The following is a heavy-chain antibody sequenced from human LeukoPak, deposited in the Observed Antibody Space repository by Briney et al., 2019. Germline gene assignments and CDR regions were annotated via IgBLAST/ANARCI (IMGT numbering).Heavy chain of an antibody. CDR3: ARDWKGLATARVFDY. J-gene: IGHJ4*02. D-gene: IGHD1-26*01. CDR1: GFTFRSYS. CDR2: IKPDGSEK. V-gene: IGHV3-7*04. Sequence: GGSLRLSCADSGFTFRSYSMNWVRQAPGKGLEWVANIKPDGSEKDYVDSVKGRFTISRDNAKNTLYLQMNSLRAEDTSVYYCARDWKGLATARVFDYWGQGTLVTVSS.